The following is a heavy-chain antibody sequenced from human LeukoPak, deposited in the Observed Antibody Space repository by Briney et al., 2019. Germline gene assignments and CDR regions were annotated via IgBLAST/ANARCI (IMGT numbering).Heavy chain of an antibody. CDR1: GGSITSSTW. D-gene: IGHD3-9*01. CDR3: ASSGLVSRYLDH. CDR2: VFYSGST. V-gene: IGHV4-4*02. Sequence: SETLSLTCAVSGGSITSSTWWTWVRQPPGKGLEWIGEVFYSGSTNSNPSLKRRLTMSVDESKHEFSLRLTAVTAADTAVYYCASSGLVSRYLDHWGQGALVNVSP. J-gene: IGHJ4*02.